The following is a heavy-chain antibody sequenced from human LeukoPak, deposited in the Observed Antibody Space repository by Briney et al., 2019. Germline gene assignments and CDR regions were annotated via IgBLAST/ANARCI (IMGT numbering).Heavy chain of an antibody. J-gene: IGHJ4*02. CDR1: GFTFSSYS. D-gene: IGHD5-18*01. CDR3: ARSSGKLWLPPGY. CDR2: ISSSSSYI. V-gene: IGHV3-21*01. Sequence: GGSLRLSCAASGFTFSSYSMNWVRHAPGKGLELVSSISSSSSYIYYADSVKGRFAISRDNAKNSLYLQMNSLRAEDTAVYYCARSSGKLWLPPGYWGQGTLVTVSS.